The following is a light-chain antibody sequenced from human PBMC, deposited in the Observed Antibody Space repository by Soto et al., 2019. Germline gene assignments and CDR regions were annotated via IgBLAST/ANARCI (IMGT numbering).Light chain of an antibody. Sequence: EIVMTQSPATLSVSPGERATLSCRASQSVSSNLAWYQQKPGQAPRLLIYGASTRATDIPARFSGSGSGTEFTLTISSLQSEDLALYYCQQYNNWPWTFGQGTKVDIK. CDR2: GAS. V-gene: IGKV3-15*01. J-gene: IGKJ1*01. CDR1: QSVSSN. CDR3: QQYNNWPWT.